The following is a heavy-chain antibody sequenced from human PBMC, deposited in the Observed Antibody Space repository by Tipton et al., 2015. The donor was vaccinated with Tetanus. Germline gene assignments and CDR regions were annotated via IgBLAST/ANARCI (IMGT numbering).Heavy chain of an antibody. CDR2: ISYDGSNK. D-gene: IGHD4-17*01. V-gene: IGHV3-30-3*01. J-gene: IGHJ3*02. CDR1: GFTFSSYA. Sequence: SLRLSCAASGFTFSSYAMHWVRQAPGKGLEWVAVISYDGSNKYYADSVKGRFTISRDNSKNTLHLQMNSLRAEDTAVYYCARDLNDCGDYGGKGVAHAFDIWGQGTMVTVSS. CDR3: ARDLNDCGDYGGKGVAHAFDI.